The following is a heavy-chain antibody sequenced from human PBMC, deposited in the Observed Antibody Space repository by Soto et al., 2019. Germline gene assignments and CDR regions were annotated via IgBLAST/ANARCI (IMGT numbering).Heavy chain of an antibody. Sequence: SVKVSYQASGYTFTSYDINCLQQATGQGFEWMGWMNPNSSNTGYAQKLQDRITMTTDTSTSTAYMELRSLRSVDMAVYYCAGGWFGEFVYYFDYWGQGTLVTVSS. CDR3: AGGWFGEFVYYFDY. J-gene: IGHJ4*02. CDR2: MNPNSSNT. CDR1: GYTFTSYD. D-gene: IGHD3-10*01. V-gene: IGHV1-8*01.